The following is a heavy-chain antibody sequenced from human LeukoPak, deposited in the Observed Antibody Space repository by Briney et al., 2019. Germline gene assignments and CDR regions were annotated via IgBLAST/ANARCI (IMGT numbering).Heavy chain of an antibody. J-gene: IGHJ5*02. D-gene: IGHD1-26*01. CDR3: AKVPRPFYSGSYSP. Sequence: GGSLRLSCAASGFTFSSYAMSWVRQAPGKGLEWVSAISGSGGSTYYADSVKGRFTISRDNSKNTLYLQMNSLRAEDTAVYYCAKVPRPFYSGSYSPWGQGTLSPSPQ. CDR2: ISGSGGST. CDR1: GFTFSSYA. V-gene: IGHV3-23*01.